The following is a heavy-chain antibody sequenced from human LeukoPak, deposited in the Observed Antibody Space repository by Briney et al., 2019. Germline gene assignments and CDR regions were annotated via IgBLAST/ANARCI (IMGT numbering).Heavy chain of an antibody. V-gene: IGHV3-48*03. J-gene: IGHJ4*02. D-gene: IGHD5-12*01. CDR1: GFTFSSYE. Sequence: PGGSLSLSCAASGFTFSSYEMNWVRQAPGEGLEWVSYISSSGSTIYYADSVKGRFTISRDNAKNSLYLQMNSLRAEDTAVYYCARGVYYSGYGNFDYWGQGTLVTVSS. CDR3: ARGVYYSGYGNFDY. CDR2: ISSSGSTI.